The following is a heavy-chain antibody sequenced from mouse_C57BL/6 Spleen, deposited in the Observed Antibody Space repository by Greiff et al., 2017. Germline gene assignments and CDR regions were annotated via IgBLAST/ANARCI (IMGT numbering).Heavy chain of an antibody. J-gene: IGHJ1*03. CDR2: ISSGGSYT. V-gene: IGHV5-6*01. CDR1: GFTFSSYG. Sequence: EVQLVESGGDLVKPGGSLKLSCAASGFTFSSYGMSWVRQTPDKRLEWVATISSGGSYTYYPDSVKGRFTISRDNAKNTLYLQMSRLKNEDTAMYYAARHQGGRSHWYFDVWGTGTTVTVSS. D-gene: IGHD1-1*01. CDR3: ARHQGGRSHWYFDV.